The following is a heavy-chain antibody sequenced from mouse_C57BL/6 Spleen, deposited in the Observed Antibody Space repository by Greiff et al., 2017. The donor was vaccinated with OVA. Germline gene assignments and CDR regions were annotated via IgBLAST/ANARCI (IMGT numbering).Heavy chain of an antibody. CDR1: GFTFSDYY. CDR3: ARRDEKGSGMDY. J-gene: IGHJ2*01. D-gene: IGHD1-1*01. CDR2: ISNGGGST. Sequence: EVKLVESGGGLVQPGGSLKLSCAASGFTFSDYYMHWVRQTPEKGLEWVAYISNGGGSTYYPDTVTGRFTISRDNATNTLYLQMSRLKTEDTAMYYCARRDEKGSGMDYWGQGTTLTVSS. V-gene: IGHV5-12*01.